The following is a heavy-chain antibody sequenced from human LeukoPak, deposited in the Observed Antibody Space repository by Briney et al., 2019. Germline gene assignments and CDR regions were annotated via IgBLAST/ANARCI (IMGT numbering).Heavy chain of an antibody. J-gene: IGHJ3*01. CDR2: ITGTGGST. Sequence: PGGSLRLSCAASGFTFSSYAMSWVRQAPGNGLEWVSAITGTGGSTYYVASVKGRFTVSRDNSRNTLYLQMSSLRAEDSAMYYCAKVRDTRDWYKDAFDVWGQGTRVTVSS. CDR3: AKVRDTRDWYKDAFDV. V-gene: IGHV3-23*01. CDR1: GFTFSSYA. D-gene: IGHD6-19*01.